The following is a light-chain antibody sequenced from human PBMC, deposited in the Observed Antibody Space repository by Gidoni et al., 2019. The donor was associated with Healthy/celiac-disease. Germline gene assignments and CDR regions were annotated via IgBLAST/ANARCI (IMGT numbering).Light chain of an antibody. CDR3: QQRSNWPPLT. J-gene: IGKJ4*01. Sequence: EIVLTQSPATLSLSPGERATIPCRASQSVSSYLAWYQQKPGQAPRLLIYYASNRATGIPARFSVSGSGTDFTLTFSSLEPEDFAVYYCQQRSNWPPLTFGGGTKVEIK. CDR1: QSVSSY. CDR2: YAS. V-gene: IGKV3-11*01.